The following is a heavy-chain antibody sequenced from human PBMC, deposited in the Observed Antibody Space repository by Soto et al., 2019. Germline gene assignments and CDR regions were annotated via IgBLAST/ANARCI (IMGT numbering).Heavy chain of an antibody. CDR3: ARCRKSGSGSYYVGTYYYYGMDV. CDR1: GGSFIGYY. J-gene: IGHJ6*02. V-gene: IGHV4-34*01. CDR2: INHSGST. D-gene: IGHD3-10*01. Sequence: SETLSLTCAVYGGSFIGYYWSWIRQPPGKGLEWIGEINHSGSTNYNPSLKSRVTISVDTSKNQFSLKLSSVTAADTAVYYCARCRKSGSGSYYVGTYYYYGMDVWGQGTTVTVSS.